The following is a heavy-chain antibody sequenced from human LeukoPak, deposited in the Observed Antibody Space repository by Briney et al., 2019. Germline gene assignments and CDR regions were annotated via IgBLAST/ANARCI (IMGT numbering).Heavy chain of an antibody. D-gene: IGHD5-12*01. J-gene: IGHJ6*03. CDR2: ISYDGSNK. CDR1: GFTFSSYA. V-gene: IGHV3-30*07. Sequence: GRSLRLSCAASGFTFSSYAMHWVRQAPGKGLEWVAVISYDGSNKYYADSVKGRFTISRDNSKNTLYLQMNSLRAEDTAVYYCARDIVAGYMDVWGKGTTVTVSS. CDR3: ARDIVAGYMDV.